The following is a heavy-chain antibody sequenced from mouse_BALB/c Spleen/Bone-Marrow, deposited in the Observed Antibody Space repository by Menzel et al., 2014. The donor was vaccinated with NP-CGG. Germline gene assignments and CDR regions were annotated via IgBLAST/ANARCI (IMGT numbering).Heavy chain of an antibody. J-gene: IGHJ2*01. Sequence: VQLVESGPGLVAPSQSLSITCTVSGFSLTSYGVHWVRQPPGKGLEWLGVIWAGGITNYNSTLMSRLSISKDNSKSQVVLKMNSLQSDDTAMYYCARGLRQRDYFDYWGQGTTLTVSS. D-gene: IGHD1-2*01. V-gene: IGHV2-9*02. CDR1: GFSLTSYG. CDR2: IWAGGIT. CDR3: ARGLRQRDYFDY.